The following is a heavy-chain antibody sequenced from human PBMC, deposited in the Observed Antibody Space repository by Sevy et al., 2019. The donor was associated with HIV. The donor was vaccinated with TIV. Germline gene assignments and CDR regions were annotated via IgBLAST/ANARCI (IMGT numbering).Heavy chain of an antibody. V-gene: IGHV5-51*01. Sequence: GESLKISCKASGYRFADYWIGWVRQMPGKVLEYMGIIYPGDSDTRYSPPFQGQVTISVDKSISTAYLQWSSLKASDSAIYYCARGARGTLPAYYYYTLNVWGQGTTVTVSS. J-gene: IGHJ6*02. CDR3: ARGARGTLPAYYYYTLNV. CDR1: GYRFADYW. D-gene: IGHD1-1*01. CDR2: IYPGDSDT.